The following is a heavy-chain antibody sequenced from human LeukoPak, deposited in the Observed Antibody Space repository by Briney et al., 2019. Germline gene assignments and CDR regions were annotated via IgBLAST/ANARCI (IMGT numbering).Heavy chain of an antibody. V-gene: IGHV1-18*04. J-gene: IGHJ5*02. Sequence: ASVKVSCKAFGYTFTSNYMHWVRQAPGQGLEWMGWISAYNGNTNYAQKLQGRVTMTTDTSTSTAYMELRSLRSDDTAVYYCARDLLVNNWFDPWGQGTLVTVSS. CDR3: ARDLLVNNWFDP. D-gene: IGHD1-26*01. CDR2: ISAYNGNT. CDR1: GYTFTSNY.